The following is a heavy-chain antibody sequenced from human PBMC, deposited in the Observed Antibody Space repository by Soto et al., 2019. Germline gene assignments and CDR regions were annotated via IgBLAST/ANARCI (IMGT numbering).Heavy chain of an antibody. Sequence: QITLKESGPTLVKPTQTLTLTCTFSGFSLNTGGVGVGWIRQPPGKALEWLALIYWNEDMRYSPSLKSRLTITKDTSKNQVVLTMTNMDPVDTATYYCAHRGYGDYPGDNWFDPWGQGTLVTVSS. J-gene: IGHJ5*02. D-gene: IGHD4-17*01. V-gene: IGHV2-5*01. CDR1: GFSLNTGGVG. CDR2: IYWNEDM. CDR3: AHRGYGDYPGDNWFDP.